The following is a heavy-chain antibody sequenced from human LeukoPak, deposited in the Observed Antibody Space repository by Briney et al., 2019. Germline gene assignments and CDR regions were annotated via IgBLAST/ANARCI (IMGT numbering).Heavy chain of an antibody. V-gene: IGHV4-59*01. Sequence: PSETLSLTCTVSGGSISSYYWSWIRQPPGKGLEWIGYIYYSGSTNYNPSLKSRVTISVDTSKNQFSLKLGSVTAADTAVYYCARRKTAMDAWGQGTLVTVSS. CDR2: IYYSGST. CDR1: GGSISSYY. J-gene: IGHJ5*02. CDR3: ARRKTAMDA. D-gene: IGHD5-18*01.